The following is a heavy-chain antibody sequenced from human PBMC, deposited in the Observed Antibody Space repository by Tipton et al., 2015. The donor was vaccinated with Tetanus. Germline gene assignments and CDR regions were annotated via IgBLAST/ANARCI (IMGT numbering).Heavy chain of an antibody. D-gene: IGHD3-3*01. CDR2: IYTSRIT. CDR1: GGSTRDFY. CDR3: ARIHDFLSGHFDF. Sequence: GLVKPSEKLSLNCTVSGGSTRDFYWSWIRQPAGKRLEWIGRIYTSRITIYNPSLKSRVSMSMDTSRNQFSLELNSVTAADTAVYYCARIHDFLSGHFDFWGQGTLVAVSS. V-gene: IGHV4-4*07. J-gene: IGHJ4*02.